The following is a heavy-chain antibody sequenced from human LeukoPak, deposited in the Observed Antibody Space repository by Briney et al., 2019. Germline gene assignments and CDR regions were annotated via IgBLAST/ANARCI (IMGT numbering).Heavy chain of an antibody. D-gene: IGHD5-12*01. CDR1: GDSIYSYY. J-gene: IGHJ4*02. CDR2: IYYSGST. CDR3: ARGARGYSGYEGYYFDS. Sequence: SETLSLTCTVSGDSIYSYYWSWIRQPPGKGLEWIRYIYYSGSTNYNPSLKSRVTISIDTSKKQFFLKQSSVTAADTAVYYCARGARGYSGYEGYYFDSWGQGTLVTVSS. V-gene: IGHV4-59*01.